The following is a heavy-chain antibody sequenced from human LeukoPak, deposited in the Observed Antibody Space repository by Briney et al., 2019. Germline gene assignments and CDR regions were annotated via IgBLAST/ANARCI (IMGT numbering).Heavy chain of an antibody. Sequence: GGSLRLSCAASGFTFSSYAMNWVRQAPGKGLEWVSYISHTGSANSYADSVKGRFTISRDNGKNSLFLQMNSLRVEDTAVYYCARGSYWGYFDYWGQGTLVTVSS. CDR2: ISHTGSAN. V-gene: IGHV3-48*03. CDR3: ARGSYWGYFDY. CDR1: GFTFSSYA. J-gene: IGHJ4*02. D-gene: IGHD1-26*01.